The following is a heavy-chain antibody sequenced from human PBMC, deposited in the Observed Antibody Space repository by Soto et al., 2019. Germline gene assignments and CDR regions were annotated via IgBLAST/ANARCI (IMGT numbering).Heavy chain of an antibody. CDR3: ARDAISMVRGTSNWFDP. CDR2: ISGSSTHI. CDR1: GFAFSSYS. D-gene: IGHD3-10*01. V-gene: IGHV3-21*04. Sequence: AGSLILSCAASGFAFSSYSMNWVRQAPGKGLEWVSSISGSSTHIYYAASVKGRFTISRDNAKNSLYLQMSSLRADDTAVYYCARDAISMVRGTSNWFDPWGQGTLVTVSS. J-gene: IGHJ5*02.